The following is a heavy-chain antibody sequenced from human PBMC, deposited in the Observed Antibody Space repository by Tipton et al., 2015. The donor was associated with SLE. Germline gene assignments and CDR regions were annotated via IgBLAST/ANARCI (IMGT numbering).Heavy chain of an antibody. V-gene: IGHV4-31*02. Sequence: LRLSCTVSGDSINSDGYFWTWIRQPPGKGLEWIGYIYYSGSTYYNPSLQSRLTMSVDTSRNQFSLKLTSVTAADTAVYFCARFDYSNWDDYWGQGTLVTVSS. CDR3: ARFDYSNWDDY. J-gene: IGHJ4*02. CDR1: GDSINSDGYF. D-gene: IGHD4-11*01. CDR2: IYYSGST.